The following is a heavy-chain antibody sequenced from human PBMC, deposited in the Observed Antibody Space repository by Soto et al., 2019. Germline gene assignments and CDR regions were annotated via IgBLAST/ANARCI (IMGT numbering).Heavy chain of an antibody. Sequence: GASVKVSCKASGYTFTSYGISWVRQVPGQGLEWMGWISAYNGNTNYAQKLQGRVTMTTDTSTSTAYMELRSLRSDDTAVYYCARDSEPYYYYYGMDVWGQGTKVTVSS. CDR3: ARDSEPYYYYYGMDV. CDR1: GYTFTSYG. CDR2: ISAYNGNT. V-gene: IGHV1-18*01. J-gene: IGHJ6*02.